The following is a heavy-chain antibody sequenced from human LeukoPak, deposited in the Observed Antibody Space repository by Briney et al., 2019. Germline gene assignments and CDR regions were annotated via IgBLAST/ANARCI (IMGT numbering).Heavy chain of an antibody. V-gene: IGHV1-8*03. Sequence: ASVKVSCKASGYTFTSYDINWVRQATGQGLEWMGWMNPNSGNTGYAQKFQGRVTITRNTSISTAYMELSSLRSEDTAVYYCARRSGWYKNWFDPWGQGTLVTVSS. CDR2: MNPNSGNT. CDR3: ARRSGWYKNWFDP. J-gene: IGHJ5*02. CDR1: GYTFTSYD. D-gene: IGHD6-19*01.